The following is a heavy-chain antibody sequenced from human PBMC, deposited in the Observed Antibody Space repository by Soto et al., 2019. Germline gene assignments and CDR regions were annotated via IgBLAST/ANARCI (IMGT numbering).Heavy chain of an antibody. D-gene: IGHD4-17*01. CDR2: IMPIFGTA. V-gene: IGHV1-69*01. CDR1: GGTFSSYA. Sequence: QVQLVQSGAEVKKPGSSVKVSCKASGGTFSSYAISWVRQAPGQGLEWMGGIMPIFGTANYAQKFQGRVTITADESTSTAYMELSSLRSEDTAVYYCARERDMTTVTTNYYYGMDVWGQGTTVTVSS. J-gene: IGHJ6*02. CDR3: ARERDMTTVTTNYYYGMDV.